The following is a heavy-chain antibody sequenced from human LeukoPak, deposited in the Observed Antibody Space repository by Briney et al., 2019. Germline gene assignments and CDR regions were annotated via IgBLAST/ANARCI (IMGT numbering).Heavy chain of an antibody. J-gene: IGHJ5*02. Sequence: ASVKVSCTASGYPFSSYYINWVCQAPGQGLEWMGWISAYNGDTNYAQNFQGRVTMTTDTSTDTAYMELRSLRSDDSAVYYCARDGLSYTNPNNWFDPWGQGTLVTVSS. CDR3: ARDGLSYTNPNNWFDP. CDR1: GYPFSSYY. D-gene: IGHD2-2*02. CDR2: ISAYNGDT. V-gene: IGHV1-18*01.